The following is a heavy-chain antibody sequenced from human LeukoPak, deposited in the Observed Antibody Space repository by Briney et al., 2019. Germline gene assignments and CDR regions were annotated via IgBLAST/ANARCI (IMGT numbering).Heavy chain of an antibody. V-gene: IGHV4-59*01. Sequence: PSETLSLTCTVSGGSISSYYWSWIRQPPGKGLEYIGYIYCSGSTNYNPSLKSRLTISVDTSKNQFSLKLSSVTAADTAVYYCARETSQKGAHYMDVWGKGTTVTISS. CDR3: ARETSQKGAHYMDV. CDR1: GGSISSYY. CDR2: IYCSGST. J-gene: IGHJ6*03. D-gene: IGHD3-16*01.